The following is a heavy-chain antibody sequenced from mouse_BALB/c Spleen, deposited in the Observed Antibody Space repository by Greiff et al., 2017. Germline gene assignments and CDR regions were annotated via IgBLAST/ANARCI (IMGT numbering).Heavy chain of an antibody. V-gene: IGHV14-3*02. D-gene: IGHD1-1*01. CDR1: GFTIKDTY. CDR3: ARGDYYGSSRFAY. Sequence: EVQLMESGAELVKPGASVKLSCTASGFTIKDTYMHWVKQRPEQGLEWIGRIDPANGNTKYDPKFQGKATITADTSSNTAYLQLSSLTSEDTAVYYGARGDYYGSSRFAYWGQGTLVTVSA. CDR2: IDPANGNT. J-gene: IGHJ3*01.